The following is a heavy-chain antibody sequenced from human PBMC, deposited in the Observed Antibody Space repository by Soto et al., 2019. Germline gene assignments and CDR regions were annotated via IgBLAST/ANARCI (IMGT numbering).Heavy chain of an antibody. J-gene: IGHJ3*02. V-gene: IGHV4-59*13. D-gene: IGHD2-15*01. CDR2: IYYSGST. CDR3: ARDSSGYCSGGSCDKHFDI. CDR1: GGSISSYY. Sequence: SETLSLTCTVSGGSISSYYWSWIRQPPGKGLEWIGYIYYSGSTNYNPSLKSRVTVSVDTSKNQFSLKLSSVTAADTAVYYCARDSSGYCSGGSCDKHFDIWGQGTMVTVSS.